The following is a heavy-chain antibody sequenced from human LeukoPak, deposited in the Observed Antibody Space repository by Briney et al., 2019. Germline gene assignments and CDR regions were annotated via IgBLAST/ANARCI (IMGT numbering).Heavy chain of an antibody. D-gene: IGHD5-12*01. Sequence: GGSLRLSCAASGFTVTNNFMSWVCQAPGKGLECVSILYSGDRTYYTDSVKGRFTISRHSSQNTLYLQMNSLTIEDTALYFCARGGGFDSPFDYWGQGTLVTVSS. J-gene: IGHJ4*02. CDR2: LYSGDRT. CDR3: ARGGGFDSPFDY. V-gene: IGHV3-53*04. CDR1: GFTVTNNF.